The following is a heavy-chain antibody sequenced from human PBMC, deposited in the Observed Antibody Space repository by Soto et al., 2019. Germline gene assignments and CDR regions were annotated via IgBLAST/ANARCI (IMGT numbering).Heavy chain of an antibody. J-gene: IGHJ4*02. CDR2: IIPIFGTA. CDR1: GGTFSSYA. D-gene: IGHD3-22*01. CDR3: ARWVYYYDSSGYPLDPYYFDY. Sequence: SVKVSCEASGGTFSSYAISWVRQAPGQGLEWMGGIIPIFGTANYAQKFQGRVTITADESTSTAYMELSSLRSEDTAVYYCARWVYYYDSSGYPLDPYYFDYWGQGTLVTVSS. V-gene: IGHV1-69*13.